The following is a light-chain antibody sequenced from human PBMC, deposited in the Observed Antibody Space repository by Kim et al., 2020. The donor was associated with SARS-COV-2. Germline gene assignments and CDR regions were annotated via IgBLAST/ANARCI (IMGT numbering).Light chain of an antibody. CDR1: SGNIADNY. Sequence: GRTVTIACTRTSGNIADNYVQWYQQRPGSAPTIVIYEDSERPSGVPDRFSGSIDTSSSSASLTISGLKTEDEADYYCQSYDISNVISGGGTQLTVL. V-gene: IGLV6-57*03. J-gene: IGLJ2*01. CDR2: EDS. CDR3: QSYDISNVI.